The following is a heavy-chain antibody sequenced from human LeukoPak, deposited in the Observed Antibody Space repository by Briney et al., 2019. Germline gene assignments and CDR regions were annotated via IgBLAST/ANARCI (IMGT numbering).Heavy chain of an antibody. Sequence: GGSLRLSCAASGFTFSDYYMTWIRQAPGKGLEWVAYISSDGSGMYYADSVKGRFTISRDNAKNSLYLQMNSLRVEDTAVYYCTRDPYQPLFFDYWGQGTLVTASS. D-gene: IGHD2-2*01. V-gene: IGHV3-11*04. CDR1: GFTFSDYY. CDR3: TRDPYQPLFFDY. J-gene: IGHJ4*02. CDR2: ISSDGSGM.